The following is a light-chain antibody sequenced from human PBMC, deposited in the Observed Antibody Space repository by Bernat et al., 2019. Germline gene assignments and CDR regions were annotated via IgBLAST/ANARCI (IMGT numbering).Light chain of an antibody. CDR1: QSLVKSDGNTY. Sequence: DVVMTQSPLSLPVTLGQPASISCRPDQSLVKSDGNTYLNWLQQRPGQSPRRLIYKVSNRDSGVPSRFSGSGSGTDFTLKISRVEAEDVGVYYCMQGTHWPWTFGQGTKVEIK. CDR2: KVS. CDR3: MQGTHWPWT. J-gene: IGKJ1*01. V-gene: IGKV2-30*01.